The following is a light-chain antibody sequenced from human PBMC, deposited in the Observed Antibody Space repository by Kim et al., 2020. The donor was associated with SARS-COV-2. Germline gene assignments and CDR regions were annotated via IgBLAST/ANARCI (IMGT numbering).Light chain of an antibody. V-gene: IGLV3-19*01. CDR3: NSRASDYNRGV. Sequence: LVHTVSITAQGDSLRSNHASWYQQEPGQAPILVMYDKNKRPSGIPDRFSGSSSGNTASLTISGAQAEDEADYYCNSRASDYNRGVFGGGTQLTVL. CDR2: DKN. CDR1: SLRSNH. J-gene: IGLJ3*02.